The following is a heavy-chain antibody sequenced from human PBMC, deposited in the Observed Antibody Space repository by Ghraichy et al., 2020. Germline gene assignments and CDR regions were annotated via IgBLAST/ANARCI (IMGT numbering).Heavy chain of an antibody. CDR3: AGGDYYDSSGYYPRRYYGMDV. D-gene: IGHD3-22*01. CDR1: GYTFTSYG. Sequence: ASVKVSCKAFGYTFTSYGISWVRQAPGQGLEWMGWISAYNGNTNYAQKLQGRVTMTTDTSTSTAYMELRSLRSDDTAVYYCAGGDYYDSSGYYPRRYYGMDVWGQGTTVTVSS. V-gene: IGHV1-18*04. J-gene: IGHJ6*02. CDR2: ISAYNGNT.